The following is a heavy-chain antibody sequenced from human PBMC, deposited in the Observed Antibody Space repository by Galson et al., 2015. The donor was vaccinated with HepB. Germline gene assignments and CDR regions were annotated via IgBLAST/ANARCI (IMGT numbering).Heavy chain of an antibody. Sequence: CAISGDSVSSNYAVWNWIRQSPSRGLEWLGRTYYRSKWIYDYAGSVKSRITITPDTSKNLVSLQLHSVIPEDAAVYYCAYGVDIWGQGTTVTASS. V-gene: IGHV6-1*01. CDR1: GDSVSSNYAV. J-gene: IGHJ6*02. CDR2: TYYRSKWIY. CDR3: AYGVDI.